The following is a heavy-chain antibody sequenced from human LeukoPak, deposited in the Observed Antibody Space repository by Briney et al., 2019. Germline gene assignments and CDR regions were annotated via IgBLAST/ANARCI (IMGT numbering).Heavy chain of an antibody. CDR1: GYTFSNSA. J-gene: IGHJ4*02. D-gene: IGHD3-9*01. CDR3: AKGARLRYFDRFDY. Sequence: PGGTLRLSCAASGYTFSNSAMSWVRQAPGKGLEWVSAISGSGGSTYYADSVKGRFTISRDNSKNTLYLQMNSLRAEDTAVYYCAKGARLRYFDRFDYWGQGTLVTVSS. V-gene: IGHV3-23*01. CDR2: ISGSGGST.